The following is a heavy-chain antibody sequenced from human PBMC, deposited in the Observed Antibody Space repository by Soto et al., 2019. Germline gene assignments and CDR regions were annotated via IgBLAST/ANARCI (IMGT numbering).Heavy chain of an antibody. J-gene: IGHJ5*02. Sequence: GGSLRLSCAASGFTFSSYSMNWVRQAPGKGLEWVSYISSSSSTIYYADSVKGRFTISRDNAKNSLYLQMNSLRAEDTAGYYCASFVEYSSSPNRFDPWGQGTLVTVSS. CDR1: GFTFSSYS. V-gene: IGHV3-48*01. CDR3: ASFVEYSSSPNRFDP. D-gene: IGHD6-6*01. CDR2: ISSSSSTI.